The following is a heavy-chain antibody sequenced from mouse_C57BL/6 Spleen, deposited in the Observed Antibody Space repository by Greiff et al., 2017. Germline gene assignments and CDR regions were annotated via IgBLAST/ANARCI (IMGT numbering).Heavy chain of an antibody. CDR2: IYPGDGDT. J-gene: IGHJ2*01. Sequence: QVQLQQSGPELVKPGASVKISCKASGYAFSSSWMNWVKQRPGKGLEWIGRIYPGDGDTNYNGKFKGKATLTADKSSSTAYMQISSLTSEDSAVYFCARDDYDPYWGQGTTLTVSS. V-gene: IGHV1-82*01. CDR3: ARDDYDPY. D-gene: IGHD2-4*01. CDR1: GYAFSSSW.